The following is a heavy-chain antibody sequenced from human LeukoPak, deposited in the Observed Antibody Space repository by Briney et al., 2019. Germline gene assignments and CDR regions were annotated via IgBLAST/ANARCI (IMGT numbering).Heavy chain of an antibody. Sequence: GXXRLSCAASGFTFSSYAMSWVRQAPGKGLEGVSAISGSGGSTYYADSVKGGFTISRDNSKNTLYLQMNRLRAEDTAVYYCAKFSSSWYYFDYWGQGTLVTVSS. CDR1: GFTFSSYA. V-gene: IGHV3-23*01. J-gene: IGHJ4*02. CDR3: AKFSSSWYYFDY. CDR2: ISGSGGST. D-gene: IGHD6-13*01.